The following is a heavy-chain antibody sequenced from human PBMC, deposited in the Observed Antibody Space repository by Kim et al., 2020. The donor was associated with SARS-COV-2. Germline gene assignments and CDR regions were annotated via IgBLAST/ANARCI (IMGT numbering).Heavy chain of an antibody. CDR1: GYSFTSYW. D-gene: IGHD3-3*01. Sequence: GESLKISCKGSGYSFTSYWIGWVRQMPGKGLEWMGIIYPGDSDTRYSPSFQGQVTISADKSISTAYLQWSSLKASDTAMYYCARTEAADDFTTPIHGWFDPWGQGTLVTVSS. CDR3: ARTEAADDFTTPIHGWFDP. V-gene: IGHV5-51*01. J-gene: IGHJ5*02. CDR2: IYPGDSDT.